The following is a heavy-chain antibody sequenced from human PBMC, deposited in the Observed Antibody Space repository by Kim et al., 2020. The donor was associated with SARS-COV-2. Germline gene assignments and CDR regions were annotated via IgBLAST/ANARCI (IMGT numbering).Heavy chain of an antibody. CDR3: TRVGDTFYFDKSSYYPDS. CDR2: IRSKPYGGTT. Sequence: GGSLRLSCTTSGFDFGAYLMSWVRQAPGKGLEWVGFIRSKPYGGTTEYAPSMTGRFTISRDDSKSIAFLHMTSLKSEDTAVYFCTRVGDTFYFDKSSYYPDSWGQGTLVTVSS. D-gene: IGHD3-22*01. V-gene: IGHV3-49*04. J-gene: IGHJ5*01. CDR1: GFDFGAYL.